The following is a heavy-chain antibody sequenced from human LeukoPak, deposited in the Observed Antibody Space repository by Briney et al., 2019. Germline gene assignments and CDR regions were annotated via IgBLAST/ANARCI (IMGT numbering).Heavy chain of an antibody. Sequence: GGSLRLSCAASGFIFSNYAMNWVRQAPGKGLEWVSGISDSGSSIYYADSVKGRFTISRDNAKNSLYLQMNSLRAEDTAVYYCAGGGLYYGSGSYYHYFDYWGQGTLVTVSS. D-gene: IGHD3-10*01. V-gene: IGHV3-23*01. J-gene: IGHJ4*02. CDR3: AGGGLYYGSGSYYHYFDY. CDR2: ISDSGSSI. CDR1: GFIFSNYA.